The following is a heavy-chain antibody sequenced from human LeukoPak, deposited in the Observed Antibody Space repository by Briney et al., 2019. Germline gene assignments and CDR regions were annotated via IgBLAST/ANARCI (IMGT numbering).Heavy chain of an antibody. CDR2: ISSSSSYI. CDR1: GFTFSSYS. V-gene: IGHV3-21*01. Sequence: GGSLRLSCAASGFTFSSYSMNWVRQAPGKGLEWVSSISSSSSYIYYADSVKGRFTISRDNAKNSLYLQMNSLRAEDTAVYYCARTIYSYGSGDAFDIWGQGTMVTVSS. J-gene: IGHJ3*02. CDR3: ARTIYSYGSGDAFDI. D-gene: IGHD5-18*01.